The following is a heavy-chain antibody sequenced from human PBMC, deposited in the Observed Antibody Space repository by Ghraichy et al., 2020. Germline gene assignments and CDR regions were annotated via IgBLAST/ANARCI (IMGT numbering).Heavy chain of an antibody. D-gene: IGHD3-10*01. Sequence: SETLSLTCAVSDGSISSGGYSWSWIRQPPGKGLEWIGSVFHSGNTYYNPSLMSRVTISVDTSKNQFSLNLRSVTAADTAVYYCAAMIRGAYYFDYWSQGTLIIVSS. CDR3: AAMIRGAYYFDY. CDR2: VFHSGNT. J-gene: IGHJ4*02. CDR1: DGSISSGGYS. V-gene: IGHV4-30-2*01.